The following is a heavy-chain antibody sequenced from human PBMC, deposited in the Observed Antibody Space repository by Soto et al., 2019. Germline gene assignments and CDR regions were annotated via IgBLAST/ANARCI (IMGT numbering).Heavy chain of an antibody. D-gene: IGHD2-2*01. V-gene: IGHV3-30*18. CDR1: GFTFSSYG. CDR3: AKPAGPAS. J-gene: IGHJ5*02. Sequence: PGGSLRLSCTTSGFTFSSYGMHWFRQAPGRGLEWLALISNDGNNKYYADSVKGRLTVSRDNFKNTLYLQMDSLRAEDSAVYHCAKPAGPASWGEGTRVTVCS. CDR2: ISNDGNNK.